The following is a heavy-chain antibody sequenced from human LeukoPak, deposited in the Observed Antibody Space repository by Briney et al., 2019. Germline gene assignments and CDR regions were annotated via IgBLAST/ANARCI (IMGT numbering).Heavy chain of an antibody. D-gene: IGHD2-21*02. CDR1: GYTFSAYY. J-gene: IGHJ4*02. V-gene: IGHV1-2*02. Sequence: ASVKVSCKAYGYTFSAYYMYWVREAPGQGLEWMGWINPYTGDTKYAQNFQGRVTMTRDTSISTVYMEVSRLRSDDTAVYYCARTCSGDCYILDSWGQGTLVTVSS. CDR3: ARTCSGDCYILDS. CDR2: INPYTGDT.